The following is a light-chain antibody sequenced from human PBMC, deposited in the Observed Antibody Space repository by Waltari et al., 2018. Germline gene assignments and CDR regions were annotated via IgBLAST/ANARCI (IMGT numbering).Light chain of an antibody. CDR2: WAS. V-gene: IGKV4-1*01. CDR1: QSVLYSSNNKNY. CDR3: QQYYTVPPHT. Sequence: DIVMTQSPDSLAGSLGERAHINCKSSQSVLYSSNNKNYLAWYQQKPGQPPKLLIYWASTRESGVPDGFSGSGSGTDFTLTISSLQAEDVAVYYCQQYYTVPPHTFGGGTKVEIK. J-gene: IGKJ4*01.